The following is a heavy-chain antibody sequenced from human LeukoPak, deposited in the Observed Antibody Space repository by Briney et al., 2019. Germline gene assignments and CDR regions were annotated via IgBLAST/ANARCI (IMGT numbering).Heavy chain of an antibody. CDR2: IYYSGNT. V-gene: IGHV4-59*01. CDR3: ARDARTGAKWNWCFDL. Sequence: KPSETLSLTCTVSGGSISSYYWSWIRQPPGKGLEWIGYIYYSGNTKYNPSLKSRVTISVDTSKNQFSLKVKSVTAADTAVYYCARDARTGAKWNWCFDLRGRGTLVTVSS. J-gene: IGHJ2*01. D-gene: IGHD7-27*01. CDR1: GGSISSYY.